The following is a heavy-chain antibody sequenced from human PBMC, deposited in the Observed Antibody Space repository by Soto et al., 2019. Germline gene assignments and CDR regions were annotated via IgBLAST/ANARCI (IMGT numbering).Heavy chain of an antibody. D-gene: IGHD3-16*02. CDR2: INPNEGTT. Sequence: QVQLVQSGAELKKPGASVKISCQASGYTFTRYYIHWVRQAPGQGLEWMGVINPNEGTTTYAPKFQGRLAMTSYTSTSTVYMEMSSLRSDDTAVYYCARGYGGVVVYFDHWGQGSLVTVSS. CDR3: ARGYGGVVVYFDH. CDR1: GYTFTRYY. J-gene: IGHJ4*02. V-gene: IGHV1-46*01.